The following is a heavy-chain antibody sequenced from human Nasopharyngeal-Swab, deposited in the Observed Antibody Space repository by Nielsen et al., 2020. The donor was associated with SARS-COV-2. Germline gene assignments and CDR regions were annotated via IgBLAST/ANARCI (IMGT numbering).Heavy chain of an antibody. CDR2: IYYSGST. Sequence: SETLSLTCTVSGGSISSSSYYWGWIRQPPGKGLEWIGSIYYSGSTYYNPSLKSRATISVDTSKNQFSLKLSSVTAADTAVYYCARHYYDSSGYYSGPIYYFDYWGQGTLVTVSS. CDR3: ARHYYDSSGYYSGPIYYFDY. J-gene: IGHJ4*02. D-gene: IGHD3-22*01. CDR1: GGSISSSSYY. V-gene: IGHV4-39*01.